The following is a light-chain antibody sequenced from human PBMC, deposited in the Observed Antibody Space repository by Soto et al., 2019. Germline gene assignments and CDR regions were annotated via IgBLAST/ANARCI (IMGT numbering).Light chain of an antibody. CDR3: QQYGTSLFT. CDR2: GGS. CDR1: QSVNSKY. V-gene: IGKV3-20*01. Sequence: EIVLTQSPGTLSLAPGERATLSCRASQSVNSKYFTWYQQIPSQAPRVLIYGGSRMATGVPDRFSGSGSGTDFTLTISGLEPEDFAGYYCQQYGTSLFTFGGGTKVDIK. J-gene: IGKJ4*01.